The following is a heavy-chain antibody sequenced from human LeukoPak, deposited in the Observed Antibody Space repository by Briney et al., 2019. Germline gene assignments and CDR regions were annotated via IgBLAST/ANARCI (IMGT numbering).Heavy chain of an antibody. CDR1: GGSISSGGYY. D-gene: IGHD4-17*01. J-gene: IGHJ4*02. Sequence: KPSETLSLTCAVSGGSISSGGYYWSWIRQPPGKGLEWIGYIYYSGSTNYNPSLKSRVTISVDTSKNQFSLKLSSVTAADTAVYYCARAYGDYVLGYWGQGTLVTVSS. V-gene: IGHV4-61*08. CDR2: IYYSGST. CDR3: ARAYGDYVLGY.